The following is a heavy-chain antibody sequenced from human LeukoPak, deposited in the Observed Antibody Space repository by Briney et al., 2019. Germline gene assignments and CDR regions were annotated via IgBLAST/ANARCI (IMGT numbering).Heavy chain of an antibody. CDR3: ARDPGGNYFLEY. V-gene: IGHV3-21*01. Sequence: PGGSLRLSCAAPEFTFSNYNMNWVRQAPGKGLEWVSSISSSSIYIYYADSVKGRFTISRDNAKNSLYLQMNSLRAEDTAVYYCARDPGGNYFLEYWGQGTLVTVSS. CDR1: EFTFSNYN. J-gene: IGHJ4*02. D-gene: IGHD4-11*01. CDR2: ISSSSIYI.